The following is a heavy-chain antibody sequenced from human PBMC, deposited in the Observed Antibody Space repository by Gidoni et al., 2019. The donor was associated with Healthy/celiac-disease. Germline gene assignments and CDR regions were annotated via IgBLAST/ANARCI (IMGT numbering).Heavy chain of an antibody. CDR2: IYSGGST. CDR1: GSPARSTN. V-gene: IGHV3-66*01. Sequence: EVQLVESGGGLSRPGGSLSYPCQALGSPARSTNMSWVRQAPGKGLEWVSVIYSGGSTYYADSVKGRFTISRDNSKNTLYLQMNSLRAEDTAVYYCASETPAHTTFGSSGYFDYWGQGTLVTVSS. J-gene: IGHJ4*02. D-gene: IGHD3-16*01. CDR3: ASETPAHTTFGSSGYFDY.